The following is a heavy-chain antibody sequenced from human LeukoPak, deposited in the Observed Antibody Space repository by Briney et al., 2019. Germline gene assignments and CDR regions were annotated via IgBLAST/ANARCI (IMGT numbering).Heavy chain of an antibody. J-gene: IGHJ4*02. Sequence: GGSLRLSCAASGFTFSSYGMHWVRQAPGKGLEWVAFIRYDGSNKYYADSVKGRFTISRDNSKNTLYLQMNSLRAEDTAVYYCAKDQGCSSTSCYTTLDYWGQGTLVTVSS. D-gene: IGHD2-2*02. CDR1: GFTFSSYG. CDR3: AKDQGCSSTSCYTTLDY. CDR2: IRYDGSNK. V-gene: IGHV3-30*02.